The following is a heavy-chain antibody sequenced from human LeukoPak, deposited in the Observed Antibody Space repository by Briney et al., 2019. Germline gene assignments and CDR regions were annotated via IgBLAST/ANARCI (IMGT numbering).Heavy chain of an antibody. J-gene: IGHJ4*02. CDR3: AREADYYGSGSYYKDY. CDR1: GGSFSGYY. Sequence: PSETLSLTCAVYGGSFSGYYWSWIRQPPGKGLEWIGEINHSGSTNYNPSLKSRVTISVDTSKNQFSLKLSSVTAADTAVYYCAREADYYGSGSYYKDYWGQGTLVTASS. CDR2: INHSGST. D-gene: IGHD3-10*01. V-gene: IGHV4-34*01.